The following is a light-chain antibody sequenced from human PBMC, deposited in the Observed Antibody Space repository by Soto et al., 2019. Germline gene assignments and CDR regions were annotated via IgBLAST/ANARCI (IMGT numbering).Light chain of an antibody. CDR3: QQYNDWPLT. CDR1: QSVNSN. V-gene: IGKV3-15*01. Sequence: EKVMTQAPAALSETPGERATLSCRASQSVNSNLAWYQQKPGQAPRLLLYGASTRATGIPARFSGSASGTEFTLTISSLQSEDSAVYYCQQYNDWPLTFGGGTKV. CDR2: GAS. J-gene: IGKJ4*01.